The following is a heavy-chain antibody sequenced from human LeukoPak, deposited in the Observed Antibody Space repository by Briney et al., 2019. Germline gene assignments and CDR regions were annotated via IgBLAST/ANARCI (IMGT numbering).Heavy chain of an antibody. J-gene: IGHJ4*01. CDR1: GFTFSSYS. V-gene: IGHV3-21*01. Sequence: GGSLRLSCAASGFTFSSYSMNWVRQAPGKGLEWVSSISSSSYIYYADSVKGRFTISRDNAKNSLYLQMNSLRAEDTAVYYCARDPLTQNDYWGLEPWSPSPQ. CDR2: ISSSSYI. CDR3: ARDPLTQNDY. D-gene: IGHD1-14*01.